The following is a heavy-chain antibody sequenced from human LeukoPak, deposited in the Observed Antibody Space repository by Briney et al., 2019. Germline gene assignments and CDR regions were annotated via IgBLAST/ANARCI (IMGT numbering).Heavy chain of an antibody. J-gene: IGHJ1*01. V-gene: IGHV1-2*02. CDR1: GYTFTSYY. Sequence: GASVKVSCKSSGYTFTSYYMHWVRQAPGQGLEWMGWINCRTGGTNYAQKFQGRVTMTRDTFKKTVYMELPILRSDDPAVDYCARPGAASTGTNFHHWGQGTLATVSS. CDR2: INCRTGGT. D-gene: IGHD1/OR15-1a*01. CDR3: ARPGAASTGTNFHH.